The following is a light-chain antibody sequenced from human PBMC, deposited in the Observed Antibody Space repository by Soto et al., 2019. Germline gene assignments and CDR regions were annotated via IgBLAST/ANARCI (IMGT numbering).Light chain of an antibody. CDR3: YSLDHSGNIMV. Sequence: SYELTQPPSVSVSPGQTARITCSGDALPKKFASWNQQKSGQAPLLVIYDDSRRPSGIPERFSGSSSGTVATLTVTEAQVEDEADYYCYSLDHSGNIMVFGGGTQLTVL. J-gene: IGLJ7*01. CDR2: DDS. V-gene: IGLV3-10*01. CDR1: ALPKKF.